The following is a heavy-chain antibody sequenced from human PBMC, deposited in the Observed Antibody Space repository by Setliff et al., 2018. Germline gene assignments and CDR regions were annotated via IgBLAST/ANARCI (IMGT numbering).Heavy chain of an antibody. CDR1: GGSFSDYY. D-gene: IGHD6-19*01. V-gene: IGHV4-34*01. CDR3: ARGNSRSSVWYVVPHFDY. Sequence: SETLSLTCAVYGGSFSDYYWGWIRQPPWKGLEWIGEIHHSGSTNYNPSLRSRVTMSVDTSKNQFSLRLKSVTAADTAVYYCARGNSRSSVWYVVPHFDYWGQGTLVTVSS. CDR2: IHHSGST. J-gene: IGHJ4*02.